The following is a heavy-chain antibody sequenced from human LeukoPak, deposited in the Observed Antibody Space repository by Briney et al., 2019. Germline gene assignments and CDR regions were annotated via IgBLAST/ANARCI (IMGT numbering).Heavy chain of an antibody. CDR2: INPNSGGT. J-gene: IGHJ4*02. CDR1: GYTFTSYD. V-gene: IGHV1-2*02. D-gene: IGHD2-2*01. CDR3: ARARYCSSTSCYPVFDY. Sequence: ASVKVSCKASGYTFTSYDINWVRQAPGQGLEWMGWINPNSGGTNYAQKFQGRVTMTRDTSISTAYMELSRLRSDDTAVYYCARARYCSSTSCYPVFDYWGQGTLVTVSS.